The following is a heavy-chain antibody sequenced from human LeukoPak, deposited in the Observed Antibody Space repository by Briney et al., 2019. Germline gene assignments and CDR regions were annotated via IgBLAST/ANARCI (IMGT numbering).Heavy chain of an antibody. CDR2: IYYNGRT. J-gene: IGHJ4*02. CDR3: ARQPGDYLDY. CDR1: GGSISSYY. D-gene: IGHD4-17*01. Sequence: SETLSLTCTVSGGSISSYYWSWIRQPPGKGPEWIGSIYYNGRTEYNPALKSRATISVDTSKNHFSLTLRSVTAADTAIYYCARQPGDYLDYWGRGTLVTVSS. V-gene: IGHV4-59*08.